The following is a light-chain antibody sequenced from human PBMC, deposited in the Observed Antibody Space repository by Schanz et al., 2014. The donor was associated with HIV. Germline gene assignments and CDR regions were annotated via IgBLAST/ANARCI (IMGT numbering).Light chain of an antibody. V-gene: IGLV2-8*01. J-gene: IGLJ2*01. CDR1: SSDVGGYNY. CDR3: GTWDSSLRGVV. CDR2: EVN. Sequence: QSVLTQPPSASGSPGQSVAISCTGTSSDVGGYNYVSWYQQHPGKAPKLMIFEVNKRPSGVPDRFSGSKSGTSATLGITGLQTGDEADYYCGTWDSSLRGVVFGGGTKLTVL.